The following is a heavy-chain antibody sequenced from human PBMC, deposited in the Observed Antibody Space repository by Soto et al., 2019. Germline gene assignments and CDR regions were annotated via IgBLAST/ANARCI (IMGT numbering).Heavy chain of an antibody. CDR2: ISYDGSNK. CDR1: GFTFSSYA. Sequence: GGSLRLSCAASGFTFSSYAMHWVRQAPGKGLEWVAVISYDGSNKYYADSVKGRFTISRDNSKNTLYLQMNSLRAEDTAVYYCAREKINHGWKVYYFDYWGQGTLVTVSS. D-gene: IGHD1-1*01. J-gene: IGHJ4*02. V-gene: IGHV3-30-3*01. CDR3: AREKINHGWKVYYFDY.